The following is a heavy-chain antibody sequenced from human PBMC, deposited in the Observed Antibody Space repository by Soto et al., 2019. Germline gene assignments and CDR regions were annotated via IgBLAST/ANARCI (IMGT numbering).Heavy chain of an antibody. J-gene: IGHJ4*02. V-gene: IGHV3-23*01. CDR2: IVSGGGST. CDR1: GFSFSSYA. CDR3: ATEFSVAGTLYFNY. D-gene: IGHD6-19*01. Sequence: EVQLLESGGGLVQPGGSLTLSCAASGFSFSSYAMNWVRQAPGKGLEWVSVIVSGGGSTNYADAVKGRFTISRDNSKNTLYLQMNSLRAEDTAIYYCATEFSVAGTLYFNYWGQGTLVTVSS.